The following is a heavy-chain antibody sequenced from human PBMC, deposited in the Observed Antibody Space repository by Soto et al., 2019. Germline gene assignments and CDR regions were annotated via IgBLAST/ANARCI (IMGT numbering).Heavy chain of an antibody. CDR3: ARGYCSGGSCYAGAFDI. V-gene: IGHV3-7*01. D-gene: IGHD2-15*01. Sequence: ESGGGLVQPGGSLRLSCAASGFTFNNYWMTWVRQAPGKGLEWVANIRQDGSEKNYVDSVKGRFTISRDNAQNSLYLQLNSLRGDDTAVYYCARGYCSGGSCYAGAFDIWGQGTRVTVSS. CDR1: GFTFNNYW. CDR2: IRQDGSEK. J-gene: IGHJ3*02.